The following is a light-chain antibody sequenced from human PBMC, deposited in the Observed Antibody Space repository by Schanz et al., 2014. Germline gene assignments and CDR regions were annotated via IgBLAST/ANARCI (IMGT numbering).Light chain of an antibody. Sequence: DIQMTQSPSSLSASVGDRVTITCQASQDITNYLNWYQQKPGKAPKLLIYDASYLETGVPSRFSGSGSGTDFTFTISGLQPEDIATYYCQQSGTFGQGTRLQIK. CDR3: QQSGT. CDR1: QDITNY. CDR2: DAS. J-gene: IGKJ5*01. V-gene: IGKV1-33*01.